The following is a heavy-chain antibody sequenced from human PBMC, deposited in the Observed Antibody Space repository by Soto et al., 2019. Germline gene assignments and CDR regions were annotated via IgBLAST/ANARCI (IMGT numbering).Heavy chain of an antibody. D-gene: IGHD3-3*01. Sequence: QVQLVESGGGVVQPGRSLRLSCAASGFTFSSYAMHWVRQAPGKGLEWVAVISYDGSNKYYADSVKGRFTISRDNSKNTLYLQMNSLRAEDTAVYYCARSYDFLSYYYYGMDVW. CDR3: ARSYDFLSYYYYGMDV. CDR1: GFTFSSYA. CDR2: ISYDGSNK. V-gene: IGHV3-30-3*01. J-gene: IGHJ6*01.